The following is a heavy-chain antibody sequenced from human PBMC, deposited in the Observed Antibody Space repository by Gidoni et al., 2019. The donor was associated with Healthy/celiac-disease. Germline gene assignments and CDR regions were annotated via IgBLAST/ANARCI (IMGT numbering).Heavy chain of an antibody. Sequence: EVQLVESGGGLVQPGGSLRLSCAASGFTFSSYWMHWVRQAPGKGLVWVSRINSDGSSTSYADSVKGQFTISRDNAKNTLYLQMNSLRAEDTAVYYCARQYQLPSYFQHWGQGTLVTVSS. J-gene: IGHJ1*01. CDR2: INSDGSST. CDR1: GFTFSSYW. CDR3: ARQYQLPSYFQH. D-gene: IGHD2-2*01. V-gene: IGHV3-74*01.